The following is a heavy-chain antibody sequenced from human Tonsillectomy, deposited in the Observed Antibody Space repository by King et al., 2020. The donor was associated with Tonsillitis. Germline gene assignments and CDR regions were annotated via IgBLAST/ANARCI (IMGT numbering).Heavy chain of an antibody. V-gene: IGHV3-13*04. Sequence: QLVQSGGGLVQPGGSLRLSCAASGFTFSSYDMHWVRQATGKGLEWVSAIGTAGDTYYPGSVKGRFTISTENAKNSLYLQMNSLRAGDTAVYYCARGGVITTDDAFDIWGQGTMVTVSS. CDR2: IGTAGDT. CDR3: ARGGVITTDDAFDI. J-gene: IGHJ3*02. D-gene: IGHD3-22*01. CDR1: GFTFSSYD.